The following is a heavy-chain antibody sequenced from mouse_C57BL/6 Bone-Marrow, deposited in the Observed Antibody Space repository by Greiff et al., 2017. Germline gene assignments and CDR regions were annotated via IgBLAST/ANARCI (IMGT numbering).Heavy chain of an antibody. CDR2: IRNKANGYTT. D-gene: IGHD1-1*01. Sequence: EVMLVEPGGGLVQPGGSLSLSCAASGFTFTDYYMSWVRQPPGKALEWLGFIRNKANGYTTEYSASVKGRFTISRDNSQSILYLQMNALRADDSATYYCARSQVVYFDYWGQGTTLTVSS. CDR1: GFTFTDYY. J-gene: IGHJ2*01. V-gene: IGHV7-3*01. CDR3: ARSQVVYFDY.